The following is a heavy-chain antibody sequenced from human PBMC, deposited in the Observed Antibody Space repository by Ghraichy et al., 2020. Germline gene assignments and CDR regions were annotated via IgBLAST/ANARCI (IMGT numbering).Heavy chain of an antibody. CDR2: ISSSSTTI. CDR3: ARDLASPYYGMDV. V-gene: IGHV3-48*02. CDR1: GYTFNRHD. J-gene: IGHJ6*02. Sequence: GESLNISCAVSGYTFNRHDMTWVRQAPGKGLEWVSYISSSSTTIYYTDSVMGRFTISRDNAKNSLYLQMNSLRDEDTAVYYCARDLASPYYGMDVWGQGTTVTVSS.